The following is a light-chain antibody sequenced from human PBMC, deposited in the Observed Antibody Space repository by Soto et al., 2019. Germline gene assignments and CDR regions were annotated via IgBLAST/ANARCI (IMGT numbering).Light chain of an antibody. V-gene: IGKV1-39*01. CDR2: AAS. J-gene: IGKJ2*01. Sequence: DIQMTQSPSSLSASVGDRVSITCRSSLTISSYLNWYQQKPGKAPNLLIYAASNLQSGVPARFSGSGSGTEFTLTISRLQPEDFATYYCQQTYSIPDTFGQGTKLEIK. CDR3: QQTYSIPDT. CDR1: LTISSY.